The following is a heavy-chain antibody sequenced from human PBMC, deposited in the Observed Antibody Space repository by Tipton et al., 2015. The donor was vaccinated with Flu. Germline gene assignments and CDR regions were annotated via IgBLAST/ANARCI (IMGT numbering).Heavy chain of an antibody. CDR3: ARLRRPSLIGRYYSDY. CDR1: GGSFSGYY. CDR2: INHSGST. D-gene: IGHD3-16*01. J-gene: IGHJ4*02. V-gene: IGHV4-34*01. Sequence: TLSLTCAVYGGSFSGYYWSWIRQPPGKGLEWIGEINHSGSTNYNPSLKSRVTISVDTSKNQFSLKLSSVTAADTAVYYCARLRRPSLIGRYYSDYWGQGTLVTVSS.